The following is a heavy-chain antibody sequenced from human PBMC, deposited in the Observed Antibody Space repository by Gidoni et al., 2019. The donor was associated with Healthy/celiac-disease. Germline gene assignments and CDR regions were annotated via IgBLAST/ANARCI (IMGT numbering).Heavy chain of an antibody. J-gene: IGHJ4*02. CDR3: ARASSSSWSLYYFDY. CDR2: INAGNGNT. CDR1: GYTFPSYA. D-gene: IGHD6-13*01. Sequence: QVQLVQSGAEVKKPGASVTVSCKASGYTFPSYAMHWVRPAPGQRLEWMGWINAGNGNTKYSQKFQGRVTITRDTSASTAYTELSSLRSEDTAVYYCARASSSSWSLYYFDYWGQGTLVTVSS. V-gene: IGHV1-3*01.